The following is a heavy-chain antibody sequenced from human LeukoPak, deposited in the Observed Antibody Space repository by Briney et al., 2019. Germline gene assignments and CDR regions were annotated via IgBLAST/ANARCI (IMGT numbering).Heavy chain of an antibody. CDR1: GDSIRSYY. CDR2: IYYSGST. J-gene: IGHJ5*02. Sequence: SETLSLTCTVSGDSIRSYYWSWIRQPPGKGLEWIGYIYYSGSTNYNPSLKSRVTISVDTSKNQFSLKLSSVTAADTAVYYCARLYCGGDCYLSRGWFDPWGQGTLVTVSS. V-gene: IGHV4-59*01. D-gene: IGHD2-21*02. CDR3: ARLYCGGDCYLSRGWFDP.